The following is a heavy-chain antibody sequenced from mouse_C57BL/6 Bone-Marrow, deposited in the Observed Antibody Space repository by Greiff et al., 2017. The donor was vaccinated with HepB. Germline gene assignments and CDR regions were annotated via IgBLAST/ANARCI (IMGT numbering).Heavy chain of an antibody. D-gene: IGHD1-1*01. V-gene: IGHV2-2*01. CDR3: ARTLFYYGSSSFAY. CDR1: GFSLTSYG. Sequence: QVQLKQSGPGLVQPSQSLSITCTVSGFSLTSYGVHWVRQSPGKGLEWLGVIWSGGSTDYNAAFISRLSISKDNSKSQVFFKMNSLQADDTAIYYCARTLFYYGSSSFAYWGQGTLVTVSA. CDR2: IWSGGST. J-gene: IGHJ3*01.